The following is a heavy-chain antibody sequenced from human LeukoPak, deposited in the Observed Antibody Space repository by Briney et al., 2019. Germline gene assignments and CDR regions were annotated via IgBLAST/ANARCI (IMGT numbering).Heavy chain of an antibody. CDR2: ISSSGSTI. D-gene: IGHD3-22*01. CDR1: GFTFSDYY. V-gene: IGHV3-11*01. CDR3: ARAQYYYDSSGYFLNY. Sequence: GESLRLSCAASGFTFSDYYMSWIRQAPGKGLEGVSYISSSGSTIYYADSVKGRFTISRDNAKNSLYLQMNSPRAEDTAVYYCARAQYYYDSSGYFLNYWGQGTLVTVSS. J-gene: IGHJ4*02.